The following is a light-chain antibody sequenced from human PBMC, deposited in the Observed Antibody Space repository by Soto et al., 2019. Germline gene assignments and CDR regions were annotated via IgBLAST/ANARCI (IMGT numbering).Light chain of an antibody. V-gene: IGLV2-11*01. Sequence: QSVLTQPRSVSGSPGQSVAISCTGTSSDVGDYNYVSWYQQHPGKAPKLMIYDVSKRPSGVPDRFSGSKSGNTASLTISGLQAEDEADYYCCSYAGTYSLYAFGTGTKLTVL. CDR1: SSDVGDYNY. J-gene: IGLJ1*01. CDR3: CSYAGTYSLYA. CDR2: DVS.